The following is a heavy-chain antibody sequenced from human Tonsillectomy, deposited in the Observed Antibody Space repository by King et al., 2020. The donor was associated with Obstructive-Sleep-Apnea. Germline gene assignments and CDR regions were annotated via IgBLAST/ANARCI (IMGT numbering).Heavy chain of an antibody. J-gene: IGHJ6*02. CDR3: ARDLRVPTRFSSGDPYYYYGLDV. CDR1: GGSITSIGYY. D-gene: IGHD1-26*01. Sequence: PLQESGPGLVKPSQNLSLTCTVSGGSITSIGYYWNWIRQHPGQGLEWIGYIYYNGSTNYNPSLKSRVIISIDTSKRQFSLKLRSVTAADTAVYYCARDLRVPTRFSSGDPYYYYGLDVWGQGTTVTVSS. CDR2: IYYNGST. V-gene: IGHV4-31*03.